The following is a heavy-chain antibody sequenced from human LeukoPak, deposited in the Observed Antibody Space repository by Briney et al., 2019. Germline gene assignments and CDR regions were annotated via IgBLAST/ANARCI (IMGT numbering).Heavy chain of an antibody. Sequence: SETLSLTCTVSGGSISSSSYYWGRIRQPPGKGLEWIGEINHSGSTNYNPSLKSRVTISVDTSKNQFSLKLSSVTAADTAVYYCATFDSSSYWFDPWGQGTLVTVSS. J-gene: IGHJ5*02. V-gene: IGHV4-39*07. CDR2: INHSGST. CDR3: ATFDSSSYWFDP. D-gene: IGHD6-13*01. CDR1: GGSISSSSYY.